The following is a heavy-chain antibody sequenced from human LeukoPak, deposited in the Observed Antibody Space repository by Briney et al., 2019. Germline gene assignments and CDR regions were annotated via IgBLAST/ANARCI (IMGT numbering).Heavy chain of an antibody. CDR2: ISGSGGST. Sequence: GGSLRLSCAASGFTFSSYAMSWVRQAPGKGLEWVSAISGSGGSTYYADSVKGRFTISRDNSKNMLFLQMNSLRAEDTAAYYCARSSSWYDFAFDIWGQGTMVTVSS. J-gene: IGHJ3*02. V-gene: IGHV3-23*01. CDR3: ARSSSWYDFAFDI. D-gene: IGHD6-13*01. CDR1: GFTFSSYA.